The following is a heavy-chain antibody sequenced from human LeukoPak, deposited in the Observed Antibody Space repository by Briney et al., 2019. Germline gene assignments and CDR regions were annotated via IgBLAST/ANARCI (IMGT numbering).Heavy chain of an antibody. D-gene: IGHD2-2*01. CDR2: INSSSSYI. CDR1: GFTFSSYS. Sequence: PGGSLRLSCAASGFTFSSYSMNWVRQAPGKGLEWVSSINSSSSYIYYADSVKGRFTISRDNAKNSLYLQMNSLRAEDTAVYYCARETDIVVVPAATFIDPWGQGTLVTVSS. J-gene: IGHJ5*02. V-gene: IGHV3-21*01. CDR3: ARETDIVVVPAATFIDP.